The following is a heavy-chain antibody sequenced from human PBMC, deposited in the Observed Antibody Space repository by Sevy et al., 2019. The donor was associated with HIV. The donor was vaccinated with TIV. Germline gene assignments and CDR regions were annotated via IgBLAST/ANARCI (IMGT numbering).Heavy chain of an antibody. Sequence: SETLSLTCTVSGGSISSYYWSWIRQPPGKGLEWIGYIYYSGSTNYNPSLKSRVTISVDTSKNQFSLKLSSVTAADTAVYYCARDVGYCTNGVCYTLPGYWGQRTLVTVSS. V-gene: IGHV4-59*13. CDR2: IYYSGST. J-gene: IGHJ4*02. D-gene: IGHD2-8*01. CDR3: ARDVGYCTNGVCYTLPGY. CDR1: GGSISSYY.